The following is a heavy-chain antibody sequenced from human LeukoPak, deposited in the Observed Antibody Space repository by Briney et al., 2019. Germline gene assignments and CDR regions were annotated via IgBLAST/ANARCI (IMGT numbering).Heavy chain of an antibody. CDR1: AFTLSNYG. J-gene: IGHJ4*02. Sequence: GGSLRLSCAPSAFTLSNYGMNWVRHAPGKGLEWLTFIRYDGTNTYYRDSVKGRFTISRDNSKNTLFLQMHGLRPEDTAVYYCAPEATNVAGSWGQGTLVIVSS. V-gene: IGHV3-30*02. CDR2: IRYDGTNT. D-gene: IGHD1-1*01. CDR3: APEATNVAGS.